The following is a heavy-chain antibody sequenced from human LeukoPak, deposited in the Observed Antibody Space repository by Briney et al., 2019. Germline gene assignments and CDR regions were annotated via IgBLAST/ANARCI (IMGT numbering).Heavy chain of an antibody. Sequence: SGGSLRLSCAASGFTFSSYAMSWVRQAPGKGQEWVSAISGSGGSTYYADSVKGRFTLSRDNSKNSLYLQMNSLRAEDTAVYYCARQGWDIVVVVAANDYWGQGTLVTVSS. CDR3: ARQGWDIVVVVAANDY. CDR1: GFTFSSYA. J-gene: IGHJ4*02. V-gene: IGHV3-23*01. CDR2: ISGSGGST. D-gene: IGHD2-15*01.